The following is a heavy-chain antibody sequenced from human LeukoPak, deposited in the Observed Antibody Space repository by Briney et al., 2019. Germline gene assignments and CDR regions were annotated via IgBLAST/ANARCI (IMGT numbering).Heavy chain of an antibody. D-gene: IGHD2-2*01. J-gene: IGHJ5*02. Sequence: SETLPLTCTVSGGSISSYYWSWIRQPPGKGLEWIGYIYYSGSTNYNPSLKSRVTISVDTSKNQFSLKLSSVTAADTAVYYCARRSYCSSTSCFFDPWGQGTLVTVSS. V-gene: IGHV4-59*08. CDR2: IYYSGST. CDR1: GGSISSYY. CDR3: ARRSYCSSTSCFFDP.